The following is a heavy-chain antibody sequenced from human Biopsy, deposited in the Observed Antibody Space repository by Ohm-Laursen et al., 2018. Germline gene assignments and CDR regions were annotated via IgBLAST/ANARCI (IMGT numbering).Heavy chain of an antibody. V-gene: IGHV3-15*01. D-gene: IGHD3-22*01. CDR1: GFTFSHAW. CDR3: THHYDASDDVFDI. CDR2: IKNEIDGGTT. J-gene: IGHJ3*02. Sequence: SLRLSCAASGFTFSHAWMSWVRQAPGKGLEWVGRIKNEIDGGTTDYAAPVKGRFTILRDDSKNMLFLQMDSLKTEDTAMYYCTHHYDASDDVFDIWGQGTVVTVSS.